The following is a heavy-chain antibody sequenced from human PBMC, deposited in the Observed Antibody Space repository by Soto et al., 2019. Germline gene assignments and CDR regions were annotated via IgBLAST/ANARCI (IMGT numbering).Heavy chain of an antibody. CDR2: ITSSGSEV. CDR3: AKDGMGGSYYRGGSYGMDV. J-gene: IGHJ6*02. Sequence: GGSLRLSCAASGFTFSGSAMTWVRQAPGKWLEYVSSITSSGSEVFHAASVKGRFTMSRDNSKNMLYLQMNSLRAEDTAVYYCAKDGMGGSYYRGGSYGMDVWGQGTTVTVSS. CDR1: GFTFSGSA. V-gene: IGHV3-23*01. D-gene: IGHD1-26*01.